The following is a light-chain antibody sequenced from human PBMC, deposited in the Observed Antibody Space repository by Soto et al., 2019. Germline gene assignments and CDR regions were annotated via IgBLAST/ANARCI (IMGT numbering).Light chain of an antibody. V-gene: IGLV1-40*01. CDR2: GNS. J-gene: IGLJ2*01. CDR3: QSYDSSLSVYVV. Sequence: QSVLTQPPSVSGAPGQRVTICCTGSSSNIGAGYDVHWYQQLPGTAPKLLIYGNSNRPSGVPDRFSGSKSGTSASLAITGLQAEDEADYYCQSYDSSLSVYVVFGGGTKLTVL. CDR1: SSNIGAGYD.